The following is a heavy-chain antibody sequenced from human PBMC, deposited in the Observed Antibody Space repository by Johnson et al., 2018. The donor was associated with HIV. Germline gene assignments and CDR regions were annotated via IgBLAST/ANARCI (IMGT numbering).Heavy chain of an antibody. CDR2: ISWNSDDI. Sequence: QVQLVESGGGLVTPGGSLRLSCAASGFTFTDYYMSWIRQAPGKGLEWVSGISWNSDDIDYADSVKGRFTISRDNSKNTLYRQMNSLRAEDTAVYYCARAVTPFGDWEAFDIWGQGTMVTVSS. CDR1: GFTFTDYY. V-gene: IGHV3-11*06. J-gene: IGHJ3*02. CDR3: ARAVTPFGDWEAFDI. D-gene: IGHD3-10*01.